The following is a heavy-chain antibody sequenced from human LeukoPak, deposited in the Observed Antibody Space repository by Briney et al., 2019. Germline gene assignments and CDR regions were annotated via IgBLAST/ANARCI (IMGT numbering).Heavy chain of an antibody. CDR3: ARDQVVAAGHYYYYYMDV. J-gene: IGHJ6*03. CDR2: IYSGGST. D-gene: IGHD6-13*01. V-gene: IGHV3-53*01. CDR1: GFTVSSNY. Sequence: PGRSLRPSCAASGFTVSSNYMSWVRQAPGKGLEWVSVIYSGGSTYYADSVKGRFTISRDNSKNTLYLQMNSLRAEDTAVYYCARDQVVAAGHYYYYYMDVWGKGTTVTVSS.